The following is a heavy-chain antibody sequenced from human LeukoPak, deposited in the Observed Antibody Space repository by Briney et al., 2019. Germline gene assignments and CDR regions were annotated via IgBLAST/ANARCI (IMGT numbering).Heavy chain of an antibody. CDR3: ARAPGVVVPAAMLGGYYYMDV. V-gene: IGHV1-69*05. J-gene: IGHJ6*03. CDR2: IIPIFGTA. Sequence: GASVKVSCKASGGTFSSYAISWVRQAPGPGLEWMGGIIPIFGTANYAQKFQGRVTITTDESTSTAYMELSSLRSEDTAVYYCARAPGVVVPAAMLGGYYYMDVWGKGTTVTVSS. D-gene: IGHD2-2*01. CDR1: GGTFSSYA.